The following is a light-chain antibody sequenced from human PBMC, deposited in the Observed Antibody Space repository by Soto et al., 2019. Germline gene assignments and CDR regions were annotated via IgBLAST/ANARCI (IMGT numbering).Light chain of an antibody. Sequence: IQMTQSPSSLSASVGDRVTITCQARQDISNYLSWYQQKPGKVPKLLIYGASNLETGVPSRFTGSGSGTHFTFTINSLQPEDVATYYCQQYDNLPLTFGGGTKVDIK. CDR3: QQYDNLPLT. CDR1: QDISNY. J-gene: IGKJ4*01. CDR2: GAS. V-gene: IGKV1-33*01.